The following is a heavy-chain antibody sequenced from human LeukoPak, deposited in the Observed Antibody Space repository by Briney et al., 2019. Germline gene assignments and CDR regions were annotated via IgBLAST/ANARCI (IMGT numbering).Heavy chain of an antibody. V-gene: IGHV4-34*01. J-gene: IGHJ4*02. CDR1: GGSFSGYY. D-gene: IGHD3-9*01. CDR3: ALVRGLRYFDWSPV. Sequence: SETLSLTCAVYGGSFSGYYWSWIRQPPGKGPEWIGEINHSGSTNYNPSLKSRVTISVDTSENQFSLKLSSVTAADTAVYYCALVRGLRYFDWSPVWGQGTLVTVSS. CDR2: INHSGST.